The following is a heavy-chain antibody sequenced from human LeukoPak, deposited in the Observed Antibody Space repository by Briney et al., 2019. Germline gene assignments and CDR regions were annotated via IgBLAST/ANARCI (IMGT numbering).Heavy chain of an antibody. Sequence: WASVKVSCKASGYRFISHYIHWVRQAPGLGPEWLGWMHAGNGNTRYPAKFEGRVTMTRDTYSNTAYMDLTSLTSDDTAIYYCAREGSYCVGGDCYFGFWGQGTLITVSS. CDR3: AREGSYCVGGDCYFGF. J-gene: IGHJ4*02. CDR2: MHAGNGNT. D-gene: IGHD2-21*02. CDR1: GYRFISHY. V-gene: IGHV1-2*02.